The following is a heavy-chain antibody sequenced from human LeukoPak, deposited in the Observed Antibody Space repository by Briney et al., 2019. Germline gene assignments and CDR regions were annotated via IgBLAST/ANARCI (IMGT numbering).Heavy chain of an antibody. CDR2: FYYSGST. D-gene: IGHD3-3*01. Sequence: SETLSLTCTVSGGSISSSSYYWGWIRQPPGKGLEWIGSFYYSGSTYYNPSLKSRVTISVDTSKNQFSLKLSSVTAADTAVYYCARRPYYDFWSGYFPRAFDIWGQGTMVTVSS. J-gene: IGHJ3*02. V-gene: IGHV4-39*01. CDR3: ARRPYYDFWSGYFPRAFDI. CDR1: GGSISSSSYY.